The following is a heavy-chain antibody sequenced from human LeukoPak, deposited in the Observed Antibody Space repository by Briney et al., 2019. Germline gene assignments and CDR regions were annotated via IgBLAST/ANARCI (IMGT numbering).Heavy chain of an antibody. J-gene: IGHJ6*03. V-gene: IGHV1-8*01. CDR2: MSPNSGNS. CDR3: ATGGTYSNYYHMDV. Sequence: GASAKVSCRPSGDTFTTYDINWVRQATGQGLEWMGWMSPNSGNSGYAQKFQGRVTLTWSTSISTASMELSSLTSDDTAVYYCATGGTYSNYYHMDVWGKGTTVTASS. D-gene: IGHD1-26*01. CDR1: GDTFTTYD.